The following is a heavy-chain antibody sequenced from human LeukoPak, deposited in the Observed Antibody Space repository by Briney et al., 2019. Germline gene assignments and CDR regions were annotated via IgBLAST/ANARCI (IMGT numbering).Heavy chain of an antibody. J-gene: IGHJ4*02. CDR2: ISSSGSNS. D-gene: IGHD6-19*01. CDR3: ARCSGGDFDY. CDR1: GFTYSNYE. Sequence: PGGSLRLSCAASGFTYSNYEMNWVRQAPGKGLEWVSYISSSGSNSYYADSVKGRFTISRDNAKNSMYLQMNSLIVEDTAVYYCARCSGGDFDYWGQGTLVTVSS. V-gene: IGHV3-48*03.